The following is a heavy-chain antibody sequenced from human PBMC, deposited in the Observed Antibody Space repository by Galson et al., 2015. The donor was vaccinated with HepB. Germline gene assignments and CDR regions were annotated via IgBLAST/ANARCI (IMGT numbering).Heavy chain of an antibody. Sequence: CAISGDSVSSNSVAWNWIRQSPSRGLEWLGRTYYRSKWYNDYAVSVKSRITINPDTSKNQFSLQLNSVTPEDTAVYYCAREKGRPSSGWYGPIDYWGQGTLVTVSS. CDR2: TYYRSKWYN. V-gene: IGHV6-1*01. J-gene: IGHJ4*02. D-gene: IGHD6-19*01. CDR1: GDSVSSNSVA. CDR3: AREKGRPSSGWYGPIDY.